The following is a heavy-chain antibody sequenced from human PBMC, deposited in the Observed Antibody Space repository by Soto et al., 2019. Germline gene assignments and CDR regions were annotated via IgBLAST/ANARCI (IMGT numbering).Heavy chain of an antibody. V-gene: IGHV4-34*01. CDR3: ARGSGYYGY. Sequence: SETLSLTCAVYGGSFSGYYWSWIRQPPGKGLEWIGEINHSGSTNYNPSLKSRVTISVDTSKNQFSLKLSSVTAADTAVYYCARGSGYYGYWGQGTLVTVSS. D-gene: IGHD3-3*01. CDR1: GGSFSGYY. J-gene: IGHJ4*02. CDR2: INHSGST.